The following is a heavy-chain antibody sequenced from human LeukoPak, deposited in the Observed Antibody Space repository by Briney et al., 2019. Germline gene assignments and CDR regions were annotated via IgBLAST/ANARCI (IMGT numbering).Heavy chain of an antibody. CDR2: INHSGST. J-gene: IGHJ3*02. V-gene: IGHV4-34*01. D-gene: IGHD1-26*01. CDR3: AETSALVGATSAFDI. Sequence: SETLSLTCAVSGGSFSGYYWNWIRQTPGKGLEWIGEINHSGSTNYNPSLKSRVTISVDTSKNQFSLKLSSVTAADTAVYYCAETSALVGATSAFDIWGQGTMVTVSS. CDR1: GGSFSGYY.